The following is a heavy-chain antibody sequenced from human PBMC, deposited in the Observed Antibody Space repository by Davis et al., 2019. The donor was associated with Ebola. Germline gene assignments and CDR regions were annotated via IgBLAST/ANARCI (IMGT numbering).Heavy chain of an antibody. Sequence: PGGSLRLSCAASGFTFSSYSMNWVRQAPGKGLEWVSSISSSSSYIYYADSVKGRFTISRDNAKNSLYLQMNSLRAEDTAVYYCAREWERAMAVYYYYGMDVWGQGTTVTVSS. CDR3: AREWERAMAVYYYYGMDV. J-gene: IGHJ6*02. CDR1: GFTFSSYS. V-gene: IGHV3-21*01. D-gene: IGHD5-18*01. CDR2: ISSSSSYI.